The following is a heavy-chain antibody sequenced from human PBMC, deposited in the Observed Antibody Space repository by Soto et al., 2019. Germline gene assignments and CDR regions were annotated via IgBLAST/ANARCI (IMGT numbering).Heavy chain of an antibody. CDR2: IYYSGST. CDR3: AREGAAPYYYYGMDV. Sequence: QVQLQESGPGLVKPSQTLSLTCTVSGGSISSGGYFSSWIRQHPGKGLEWIGFIYYSGSTYYNPSLKRRFTISVDTSKDQLSVKLGSVTAADTAVYYCAREGAAPYYYYGMDVWGQGTTVTVSS. J-gene: IGHJ6*02. D-gene: IGHD6-6*01. CDR1: GGSISSGGYF. V-gene: IGHV4-31*03.